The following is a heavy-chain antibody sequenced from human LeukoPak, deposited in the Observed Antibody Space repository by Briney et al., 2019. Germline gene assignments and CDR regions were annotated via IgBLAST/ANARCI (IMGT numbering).Heavy chain of an antibody. J-gene: IGHJ4*02. D-gene: IGHD6-19*01. Sequence: GSLRLSCAASGFTFSSYTMTWVRQAPGKGLEWIGEINHSGSTNYNPSLKSRVTISVDTSKNQFSLKLSSVTAADTAVYYCARGRRWRYSSGVDYWGQGTLVTVSS. CDR3: ARGRRWRYSSGVDY. CDR1: GFTFSSYT. V-gene: IGHV4-34*01. CDR2: INHSGST.